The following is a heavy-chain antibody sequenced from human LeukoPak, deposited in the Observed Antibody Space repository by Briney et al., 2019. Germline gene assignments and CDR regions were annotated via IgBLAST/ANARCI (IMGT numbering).Heavy chain of an antibody. Sequence: ASVKVSCKASGYTFTSYDINWVRQATGQGLEWMRWMNPNSGNTGYAQKFQGRVTMTRNTSISTAYMELSSLRSEDTAVYYCARAIVGYSSSWYNIRRYYYYGMDVWGQGTTVTVSS. CDR1: GYTFTSYD. J-gene: IGHJ6*02. D-gene: IGHD6-13*01. CDR2: MNPNSGNT. CDR3: ARAIVGYSSSWYNIRRYYYYGMDV. V-gene: IGHV1-8*01.